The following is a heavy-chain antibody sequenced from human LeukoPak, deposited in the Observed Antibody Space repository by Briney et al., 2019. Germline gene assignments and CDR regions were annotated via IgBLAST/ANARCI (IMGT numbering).Heavy chain of an antibody. J-gene: IGHJ6*02. CDR2: ISYDGSNK. CDR3: AKETDYDFWSQGYGMDV. CDR1: GCTFSSYG. D-gene: IGHD3-3*01. Sequence: GGSLRLSCAASGCTFSSYGMHWVRQAPGKGLEWVAVISYDGSNKYYADSVKGRFTISRDNSKNTLYLQMNSLRAEDTAVYYCAKETDYDFWSQGYGMDVWGQGTTVTVSS. V-gene: IGHV3-30*18.